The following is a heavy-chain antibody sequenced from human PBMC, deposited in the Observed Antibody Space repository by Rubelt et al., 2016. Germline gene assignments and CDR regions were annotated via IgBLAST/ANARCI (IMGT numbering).Heavy chain of an antibody. Sequence: SFSMSWVRQVPGKGLEWVSWISTSGSTIFYADSVKGRFTISRDNARDNAKSSLYLQMDSLRADDTAVYSCATSAWDFTKAMAGAIGYWGQGTLVTVSS. V-gene: IGHV3-48*01. D-gene: IGHD6-19*01. CDR1: SFS. J-gene: IGHJ4*02. CDR3: ATSAWDFTKAMAGAIGY. CDR2: ISTSGSTI.